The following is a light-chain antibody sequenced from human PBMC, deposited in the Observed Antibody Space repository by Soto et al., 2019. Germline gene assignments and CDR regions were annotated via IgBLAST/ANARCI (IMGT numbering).Light chain of an antibody. CDR1: SSNIGAGYD. J-gene: IGLJ1*01. Sequence: QSVLTQPPSVSGAPGQRVTISCTGSSSNIGAGYDVHWYQQLPGTAPKLLIYANNNRPSGVPDRFSGSNSGTSASLAITGLQAEYEADYYCQSYDSSLSGSGVFGTGTKVTVL. CDR3: QSYDSSLSGSGV. V-gene: IGLV1-40*01. CDR2: ANN.